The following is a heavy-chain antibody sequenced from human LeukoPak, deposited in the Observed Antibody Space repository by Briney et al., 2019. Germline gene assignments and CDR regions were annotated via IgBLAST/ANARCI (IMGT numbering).Heavy chain of an antibody. CDR3: AKRGVVIRVILVGFHKEAYYFDS. Sequence: GGSLRLSCAVAGITLSNYGMSWVRQAPGKGLEWVAGISGSGGGTYYADSVKGRFTISRDNPKNTLYLQMNSLRAEDTAVYFCAKRGVVIRVILVGFHKEAYYFDSWGQGALVTVSS. CDR2: ISGSGGGT. CDR1: GITLSNYG. J-gene: IGHJ4*02. D-gene: IGHD3-22*01. V-gene: IGHV3-23*01.